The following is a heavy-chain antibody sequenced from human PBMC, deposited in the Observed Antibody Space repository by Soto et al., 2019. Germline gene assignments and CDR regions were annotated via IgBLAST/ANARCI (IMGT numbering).Heavy chain of an antibody. D-gene: IGHD3-16*01. Sequence: EVQLLESGGGLVQPGGSLRLSCAVSGFTFNINAMSWVRQAPGKGLEWVSAISGGGGSTYYADSVKGRFTISRDNSRNTLYLQMSSLRAEDTAVYYCAKRNGYDYGPFDFWCRGTLVTVSS. CDR1: GFTFNINA. CDR3: AKRNGYDYGPFDF. J-gene: IGHJ4*02. V-gene: IGHV3-23*01. CDR2: ISGGGGST.